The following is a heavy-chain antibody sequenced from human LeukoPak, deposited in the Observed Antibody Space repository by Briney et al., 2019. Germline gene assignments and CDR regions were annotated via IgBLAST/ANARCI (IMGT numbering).Heavy chain of an antibody. CDR3: ARKGSSSFYYYMDV. CDR2: MNPNSGNT. CDR1: GYTFTSYD. J-gene: IGHJ6*03. Sequence: ASVKVSCKASGYTFTSYDINWVRQATGQGLEWMGWMNPNSGNTGYAQKFQGRVTMTRNTSISTAYMELSSLRSEDPAVYYCARKGSSSFYYYMDVWGKGTTVTVSS. V-gene: IGHV1-8*01.